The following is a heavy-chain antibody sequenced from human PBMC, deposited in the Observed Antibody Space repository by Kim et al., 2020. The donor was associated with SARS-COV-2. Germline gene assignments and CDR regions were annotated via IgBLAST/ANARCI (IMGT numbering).Heavy chain of an antibody. CDR2: ISPYSGNT. V-gene: IGHV1-18*01. D-gene: IGHD3-16*01. CDR1: GYTFTTYG. Sequence: ASVKVSCKASGYTFTTYGISWVRQAPGQGLEWMGWISPYSGNTKYEETLHGRVTMTTDTGTSTAYMELRSLRSDDTAVYYCARDEDWGTYPAYFYYSMDVWGQGTTVTVSS. CDR3: ARDEDWGTYPAYFYYSMDV. J-gene: IGHJ6*02.